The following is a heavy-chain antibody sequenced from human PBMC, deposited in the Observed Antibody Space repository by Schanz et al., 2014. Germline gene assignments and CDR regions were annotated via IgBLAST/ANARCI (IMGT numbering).Heavy chain of an antibody. CDR2: VFPNGIT. J-gene: IGHJ2*01. V-gene: IGHV4-61*02. CDR3: ARDTTWRLDL. D-gene: IGHD1-1*01. CDR1: GGSIRSGTYY. Sequence: QVQLQQWGAGLLKPSETLSLTCTVSGGSIRSGTYYWSWIRQPAGKALEWVGRVFPNGITNYNPSLKSRVPISRDTSKNKFSLTLTSLTAADTAVYYCARDTTWRLDLWGRGTLVTVSS.